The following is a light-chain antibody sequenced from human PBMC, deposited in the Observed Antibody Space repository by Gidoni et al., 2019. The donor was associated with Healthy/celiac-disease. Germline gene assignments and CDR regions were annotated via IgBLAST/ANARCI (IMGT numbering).Light chain of an antibody. CDR3: QQYGSSPRT. CDR2: GAS. J-gene: IGKJ1*01. CDR1: QSVSISY. V-gene: IGKV3-20*01. Sequence: EIVLTQSPGTLSLSPGERATLSCRSSQSVSISYLAWYQQKPGQAPRVLIYGASSRATGIPDRFSGSGSVTDFTLTISRLEPEDLAVYYCQQYGSSPRTFGQGTKVEIK.